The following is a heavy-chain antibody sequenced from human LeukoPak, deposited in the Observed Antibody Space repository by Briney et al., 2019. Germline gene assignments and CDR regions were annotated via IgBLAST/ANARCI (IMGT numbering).Heavy chain of an antibody. D-gene: IGHD5-12*01. Sequence: GGSLRLSCATSGFPFETNAMSWVRQAPGKGLEWVATIGNTETFYADSVTGRFTISRDNSKNTVFLQMNSLRVEDTAIYYCAKGAYDYIEIGYFDSWGQGTLVTVSS. CDR3: AKGAYDYIEIGYFDS. V-gene: IGHV3-23*01. J-gene: IGHJ4*02. CDR1: GFPFETNA. CDR2: IGNTET.